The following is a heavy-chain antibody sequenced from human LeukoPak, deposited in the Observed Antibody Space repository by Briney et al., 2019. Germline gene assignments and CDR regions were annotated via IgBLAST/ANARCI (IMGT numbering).Heavy chain of an antibody. J-gene: IGHJ4*02. V-gene: IGHV3-23*01. Sequence: GGSLRLSCAASGFTFTTYAMSWVRQAPGKGLEWLSTISSSGANTYYADSVKGWFTISRDNSKTALYLQMNSLRAEDTAVYYCAKDLMPDTLTTRGAFNSWGQGTLVTVSS. D-gene: IGHD4-17*01. CDR2: ISSSGANT. CDR3: AKDLMPDTLTTRGAFNS. CDR1: GFTFTTYA.